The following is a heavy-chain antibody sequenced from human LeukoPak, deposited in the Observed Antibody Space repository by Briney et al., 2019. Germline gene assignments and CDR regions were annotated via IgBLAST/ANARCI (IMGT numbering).Heavy chain of an antibody. CDR2: INHSGST. V-gene: IGHV4-34*01. D-gene: IGHD3-10*01. J-gene: IGHJ6*03. Sequence: PSETLSLTCAVYGGSFSGYYWSWIRQPPGKGLEWIGEINHSGSTNYNPSLKSRVTISVDTSKNQFSLKLSSVTAADMAVYYCARGYIPRSGKSPVYYYMDVWGKGTTVTVSS. CDR1: GGSFSGYY. CDR3: ARGYIPRSGKSPVYYYMDV.